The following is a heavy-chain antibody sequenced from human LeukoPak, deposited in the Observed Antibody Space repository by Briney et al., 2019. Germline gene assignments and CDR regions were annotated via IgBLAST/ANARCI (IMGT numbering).Heavy chain of an antibody. CDR2: IYGDGSFT. V-gene: IGHV3-74*01. CDR1: GFTFSNFW. Sequence: GGSLRLSCAASGFTFSNFWVHWVRQAPGKGLVWVALIYGDGSFTRYADSVKGRFTISRDNAKNTVYLQMNSLREEDTAVYYCVRDFRSADYWGQGTLVTVSS. CDR3: VRDFRSADY. J-gene: IGHJ4*02.